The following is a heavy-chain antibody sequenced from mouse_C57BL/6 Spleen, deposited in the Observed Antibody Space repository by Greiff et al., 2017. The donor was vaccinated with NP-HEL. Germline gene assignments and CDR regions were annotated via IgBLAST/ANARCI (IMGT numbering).Heavy chain of an antibody. CDR2: ISGGGGNT. CDR1: GFTFSSYT. D-gene: IGHD1-1*01. CDR3: ARRCTTVVAPYAMDY. J-gene: IGHJ4*01. Sequence: DVKLVESGGGLVKPGGSLKLSCAASGFTFSSYTMSWVRQTPEKRLEWVATISGGGGNTYYPDSVKGRFTISRDNAKNTLYLQMSSLRSEDTALYYCARRCTTVVAPYAMDYWGQGTSVTVSS. V-gene: IGHV5-9*01.